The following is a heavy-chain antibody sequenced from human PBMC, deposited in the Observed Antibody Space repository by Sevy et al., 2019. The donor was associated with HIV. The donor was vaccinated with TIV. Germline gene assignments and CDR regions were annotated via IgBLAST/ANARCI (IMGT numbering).Heavy chain of an antibody. J-gene: IGHJ4*02. D-gene: IGHD3-16*01. V-gene: IGHV3-23*01. CDR3: AKDRGAGVGGDEYYLDY. CDR2: ISASGIST. CDR1: GYTFSGYA. Sequence: GGSLRLSCAGSGYTFSGYAMSWVRQAPGKGLEWVSAISASGISTYYAGSVKGRVTISRDNSKNTLYLAMDSLRADDTGLCDCAKDRGAGVGGDEYYLDYWGRGTLVTVSS.